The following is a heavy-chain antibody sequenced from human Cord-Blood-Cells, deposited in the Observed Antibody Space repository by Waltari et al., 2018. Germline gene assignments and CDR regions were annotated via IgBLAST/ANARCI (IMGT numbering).Heavy chain of an antibody. CDR3: ARHGRFGELGY. CDR1: GYSFTSYW. J-gene: IGHJ4*02. Sequence: EVQLVQSGVGVKQPGASLRISSKGSGYSFTSYWITWGRQMPGKGLEWMGLIYPGDSDSRYSPSFQGQVTISADKSISTAYLQWSSLKASDTAMYYCARHGRFGELGYWGQGTLVTVSS. D-gene: IGHD3-10*01. CDR2: IYPGDSDS. V-gene: IGHV5-51*01.